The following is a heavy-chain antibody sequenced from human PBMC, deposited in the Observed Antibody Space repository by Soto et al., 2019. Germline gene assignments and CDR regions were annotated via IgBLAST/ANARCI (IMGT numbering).Heavy chain of an antibody. D-gene: IGHD2-2*01. CDR3: ARDQRCSNSDNCYSWFDP. J-gene: IGHJ5*02. V-gene: IGHV3-7*03. CDR2: IKYDGSAE. CDR1: GFSFSSYW. Sequence: GGSLRLSCATSGFSFSSYWMSWVRQAPGKGLEWVANIKYDGSAENYLDSVKGRFTISRDNAKNSLYLQMSSLRVEDTAIYFCARDQRCSNSDNCYSWFDPWGHGTLVTVS.